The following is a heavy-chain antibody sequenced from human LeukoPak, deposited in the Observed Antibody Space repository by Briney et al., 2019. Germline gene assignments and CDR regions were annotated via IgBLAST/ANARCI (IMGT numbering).Heavy chain of an antibody. Sequence: GGSLRLSCAASGFTVSSNYMSWVRQAPGKGLEWVSVIYSGGSTYYADSVKGRFTISRDNSKNTLYLQMNSLRAEDTAVYYCARDSLGYDYYDSSGYYLDYWGQGTLVTVSS. D-gene: IGHD3-22*01. V-gene: IGHV3-53*01. J-gene: IGHJ4*02. CDR3: ARDSLGYDYYDSSGYYLDY. CDR1: GFTVSSNY. CDR2: IYSGGST.